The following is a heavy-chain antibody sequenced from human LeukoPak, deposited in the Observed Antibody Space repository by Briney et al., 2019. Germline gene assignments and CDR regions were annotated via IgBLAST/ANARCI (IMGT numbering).Heavy chain of an antibody. CDR3: ARAQSGSYLGNWFDP. CDR1: GFTFSSYW. Sequence: GGSLRLSCAASGFTFSSYWMSWVRQAPGKGLEWVANIKQDGSEKYYVDSVKGRFTISRDNAKNSLYLQMNSLRAEDTAVYYCARAQSGSYLGNWFDPWGQGTLVTVSS. CDR2: IKQDGSEK. J-gene: IGHJ5*02. D-gene: IGHD1-26*01. V-gene: IGHV3-7*03.